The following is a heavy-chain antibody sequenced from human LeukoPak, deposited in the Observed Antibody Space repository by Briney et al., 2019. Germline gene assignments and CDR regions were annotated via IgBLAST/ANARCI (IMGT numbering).Heavy chain of an antibody. CDR1: GYTFTSYA. CDR2: ISIYIDKA. J-gene: IGHJ6*02. D-gene: IGHD2-2*01. V-gene: IGHV1-18*01. CDR3: ARVGKGFVAAPAAIPDYYYGIDV. Sequence: GASVKVSCKASGYTFTSYAITWVRQVPGQGLEWMGWISIYIDKAKYAQSLQGRVTLTTDPSTSTAYMELRSLRSDDTAVYYCARVGKGFVAAPAAIPDYYYGIDVWGQGTTVTVSS.